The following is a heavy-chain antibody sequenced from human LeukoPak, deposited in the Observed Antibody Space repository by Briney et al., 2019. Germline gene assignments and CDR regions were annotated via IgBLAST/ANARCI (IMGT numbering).Heavy chain of an antibody. CDR3: ASGWLQSGFRFDH. CDR2: IIPIFGTA. V-gene: IGHV1-69*05. D-gene: IGHD5-24*01. J-gene: IGHJ4*02. CDR1: GGTFSSYA. Sequence: SVKVSCKASGGTFSSYAISGVRQAPGQGLEWMGRIIPIFGTANYAQKFQGRVTITTDESTSTAYMELSSLRSEDTAVYYCASGWLQSGFRFDHWGQGTLVTVSS.